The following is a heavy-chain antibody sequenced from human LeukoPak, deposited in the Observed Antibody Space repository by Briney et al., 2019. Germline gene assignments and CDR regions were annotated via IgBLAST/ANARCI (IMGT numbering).Heavy chain of an antibody. J-gene: IGHJ4*02. CDR3: ARDLSGPLDY. D-gene: IGHD5-12*01. V-gene: IGHV3-48*04. CDR1: GFTFSSYA. Sequence: GGSLRLSCAASGFTFSSYAMHWVRQAPGKGLEWVSYISSSGSTMYYADSVKGRFTISRDNAKNTLYLQMNSLRAEDTAVYYCARDLSGPLDYWGQGTLVTVSS. CDR2: ISSSGSTM.